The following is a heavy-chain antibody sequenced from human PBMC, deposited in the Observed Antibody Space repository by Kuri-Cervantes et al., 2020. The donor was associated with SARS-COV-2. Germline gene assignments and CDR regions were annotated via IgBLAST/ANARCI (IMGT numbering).Heavy chain of an antibody. CDR1: GFTFSSYW. CDR2: IKQDGSEK. J-gene: IGHJ6*02. V-gene: IGHV3-7*01. D-gene: IGHD6-19*01. Sequence: GGSLRLSCAASGFTFSSYWMSWVRQAPGKGLEWVANIKQDGSEKYYVDSVKGRFTISRDISKSTLYLQLNNLRPEDTAVYYCAKDRETGYFSDWSPALGMDVWGQGTTVTVSS. CDR3: AKDRETGYFSDWSPALGMDV.